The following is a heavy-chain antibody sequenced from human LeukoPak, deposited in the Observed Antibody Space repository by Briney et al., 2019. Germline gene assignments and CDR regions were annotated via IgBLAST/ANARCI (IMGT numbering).Heavy chain of an antibody. J-gene: IGHJ4*02. CDR2: IYYSGST. D-gene: IGHD3-22*01. V-gene: IGHV4-38-2*02. Sequence: PSETLSLTCSVSGYSIGSGYYWGWIRQPPGKGLEWIGYIYYSGSTNYNPSLKSRVTISVDTSKNQFSLKLSSETAADTAVYYCARQHYYESFFDYWGQGTLVTVSS. CDR3: ARQHYYESFFDY. CDR1: GYSIGSGYY.